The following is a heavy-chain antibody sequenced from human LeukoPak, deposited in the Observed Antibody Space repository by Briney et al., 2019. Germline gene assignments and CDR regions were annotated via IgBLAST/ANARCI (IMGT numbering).Heavy chain of an antibody. CDR1: GYSISSGYY. J-gene: IGHJ5*02. V-gene: IGHV4-38-2*01. CDR2: IYHSGST. D-gene: IGHD3-3*01. Sequence: PSETLSLTCAVSGYSISSGYYWGWIRQPPGKGLEWIGSIYHSGSTYYNPSLKSRVTISVDTSKNQFSLKLSSVTAADTAVYYCARRGEGQRDSWSGYYPNWFDPWGQGTLVTVSS. CDR3: ARRGEGQRDSWSGYYPNWFDP.